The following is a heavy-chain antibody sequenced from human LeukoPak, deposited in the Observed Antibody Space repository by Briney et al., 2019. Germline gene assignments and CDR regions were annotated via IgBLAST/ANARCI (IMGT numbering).Heavy chain of an antibody. V-gene: IGHV3-7*04. CDR2: IKYGGSEK. D-gene: IGHD5-18*01. Sequence: HPGGSLRLTCAASGFTFSSYWMTWVRQAPGKGLEWVAHIKYGGSEKYYADSVKGRFTISRDNAKNSLYLQMNSLRAEDTAVYFCARAEGYSYAFYFVYWGQGTLVTVSS. CDR3: ARAEGYSYAFYFVY. J-gene: IGHJ4*02. CDR1: GFTFSSYW.